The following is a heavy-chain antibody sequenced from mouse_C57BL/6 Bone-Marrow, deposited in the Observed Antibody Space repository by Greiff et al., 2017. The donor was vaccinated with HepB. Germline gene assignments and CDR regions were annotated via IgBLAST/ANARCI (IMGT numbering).Heavy chain of an antibody. CDR1: GYSFTDYN. CDR3: YGRAWFAY. V-gene: IGHV1-39*01. J-gene: IGHJ3*01. CDR2: INPNYGTT. Sequence: VHVKQSGPELVKPGASVKISCKASGYSFTDYNMNWVKQSNGKSLEWIGVINPNYGTTSYNQKFKGKATLTVDQSSSTAYMQLNSLTSEDSAVYYCYGRAWFAYWGQGTLVTVSA. D-gene: IGHD1-2*01.